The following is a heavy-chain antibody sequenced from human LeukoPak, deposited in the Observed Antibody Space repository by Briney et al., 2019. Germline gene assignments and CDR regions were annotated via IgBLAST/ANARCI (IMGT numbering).Heavy chain of an antibody. D-gene: IGHD1-26*01. CDR3: ARPEVGATSLNAFDI. V-gene: IGHV5-51*01. CDR1: GYSFTSYW. Sequence: GESLKTSCKGSGYSFTSYWIGWVRQMPGKGLEWMGIIYPGDSDTRYSPSFQGQVTISADKSISTAYLQWSSLKASDTAMYYCARPEVGATSLNAFDIWGQGTMVTVSS. J-gene: IGHJ3*02. CDR2: IYPGDSDT.